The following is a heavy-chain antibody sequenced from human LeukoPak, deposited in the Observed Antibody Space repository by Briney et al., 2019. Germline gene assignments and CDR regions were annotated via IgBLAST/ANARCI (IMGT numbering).Heavy chain of an antibody. CDR1: GGSISGSY. CDR3: ARREAVLTGYFDY. D-gene: IGHD1-14*01. CDR2: INDSGTT. J-gene: IGHJ4*02. V-gene: IGHV4-59*08. Sequence: PSETLSLNCTVSGGSISGSYWSWIRQPQGKGLEWIAYINDSGTTSYNPSLNSRVTISVDTSKTQFSLKMNSVTAADTAVYYCARREAVLTGYFDYWGQGTLVTVSS.